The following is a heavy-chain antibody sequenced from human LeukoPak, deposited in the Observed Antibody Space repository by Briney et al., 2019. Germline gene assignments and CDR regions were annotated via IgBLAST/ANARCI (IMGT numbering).Heavy chain of an antibody. CDR2: IGTAGDT. Sequence: GGSLRLSCAASGFTFSSHDMHWVRQATGKGLEWVSAIGTAGDTYYPGSVKGRFTISRENAKNSLYLQMNSLRAGDTAVYYCARAGGVPAGYDYWGQGTLVTVSS. CDR3: ARAGGVPAGYDY. D-gene: IGHD3-10*01. V-gene: IGHV3-13*01. J-gene: IGHJ4*02. CDR1: GFTFSSHD.